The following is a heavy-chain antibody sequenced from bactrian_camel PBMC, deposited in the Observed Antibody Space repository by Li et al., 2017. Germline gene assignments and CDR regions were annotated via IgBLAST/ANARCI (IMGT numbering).Heavy chain of an antibody. CDR2: IVDSTGTQ. CDR3: ASSDTLRRSRGYCYTTKNLPY. Sequence: HVQLVESGGGSVQAEGSLRLSCRASIYTYCMGWFRQAPGKEREGVARIVDSTGTQRYADAVKGRFTISRDAAKNTLYLEMKNLKHEDTAMYYCASSDTLRRSRGYCYTTKNLPYWGRGTQVTVS. CDR1: IYTYC. J-gene: IGHJ4*01. V-gene: IGHV3S63*01. D-gene: IGHD2*01.